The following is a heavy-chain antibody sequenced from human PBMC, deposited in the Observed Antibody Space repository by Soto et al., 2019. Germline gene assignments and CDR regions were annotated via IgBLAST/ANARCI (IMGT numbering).Heavy chain of an antibody. J-gene: IGHJ4*02. V-gene: IGHV3-30-3*01. CDR1: GFTFSSYA. CDR3: ARDHIAAAGTDFDY. Sequence: GGSLRLSCAASGFTFSSYAMHWVRQAPGKGLEWVAVISYDGSNKYYADSVKGRLTISRDNSKNTLYLQMNSLRAEDTAVYYCARDHIAAAGTDFDYWGQGTLVTVSS. CDR2: ISYDGSNK. D-gene: IGHD6-13*01.